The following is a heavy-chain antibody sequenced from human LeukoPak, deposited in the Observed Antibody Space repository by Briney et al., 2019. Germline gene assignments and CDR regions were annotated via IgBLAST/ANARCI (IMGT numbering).Heavy chain of an antibody. CDR3: ERLNSLGIAAAYYYYGMDV. CDR2: HYYSGST. Sequence: PSETLSLTCTVSGGSISSSSYHWGWIRQPPGKGLEWIGTHYYSGSTYYNPSLKSRITISVDTSNNHFSLKLISVTAADTAVYSCERLNSLGIAAAYYYYGMDVWGQGTTVTVSS. D-gene: IGHD6-13*01. J-gene: IGHJ6*02. CDR1: GGSISSSSYH. V-gene: IGHV4-39*02.